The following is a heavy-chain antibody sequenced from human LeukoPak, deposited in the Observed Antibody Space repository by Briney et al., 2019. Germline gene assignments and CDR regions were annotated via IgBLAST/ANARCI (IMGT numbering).Heavy chain of an antibody. V-gene: IGHV4-59*01. CDR2: IYYSGST. D-gene: IGHD3-3*01. Sequence: SETLSLTCTVSGGSISSYCWSWIRQPPGKGLEWIGYIYYSGSTNYNPSLKSRVTISVDTSKTQFSLKLSSVTAADTAVYYCARDRADFWSGYYPDAFDIWGQGTMVTVSS. CDR1: GGSISSYC. J-gene: IGHJ3*02. CDR3: ARDRADFWSGYYPDAFDI.